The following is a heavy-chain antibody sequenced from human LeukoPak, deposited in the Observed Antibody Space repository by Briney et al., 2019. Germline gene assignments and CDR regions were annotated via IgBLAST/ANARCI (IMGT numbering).Heavy chain of an antibody. J-gene: IGHJ4*02. CDR1: GFTFSDYS. V-gene: IGHV3-11*03. CDR2: ISYSSSHT. CDR3: AKSAFMTTVTTDY. Sequence: GGSLRLSCAASGFTFSDYSMDWIRQAPGKGLEWVSYISYSSSHTNYADSVKGRFTISRDNAKNLLYLQMNSLRAEDTAVYYCAKSAFMTTVTTDYWGQGTLVTVSS. D-gene: IGHD4-17*01.